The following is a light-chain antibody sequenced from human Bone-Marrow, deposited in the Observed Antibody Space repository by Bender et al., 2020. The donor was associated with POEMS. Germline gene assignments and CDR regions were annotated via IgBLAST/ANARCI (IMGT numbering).Light chain of an antibody. V-gene: IGLV2-23*02. Sequence: QSALTQPASVSGSPGQSITISCTGTNSDVGSYNVVSWYQQHPGKAPQVMIYAVTKRPSGISNRFSGSKSGNTASLTISGLQAEDDADYYCCSYAGGYTVFGGGTKLTVL. CDR3: CSYAGGYTV. CDR2: AVT. J-gene: IGLJ2*01. CDR1: NSDVGSYNV.